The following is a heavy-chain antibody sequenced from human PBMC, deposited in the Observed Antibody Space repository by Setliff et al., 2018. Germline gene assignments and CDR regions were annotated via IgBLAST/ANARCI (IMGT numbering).Heavy chain of an antibody. V-gene: IGHV4-31*03. CDR2: IYYSGTT. CDR1: GGSFSSGGYY. Sequence: SETLSLTCTVSGGSFSSGGYYWNWIRQHPGKGLEWTGYIYYSGTTYSNPTLKSRVTISVDTSKSQFSLNLTSVTAADTAIYYCARVRWDRESFDIWGQGTMVTVSS. CDR3: ARVRWDRESFDI. J-gene: IGHJ3*02. D-gene: IGHD1-26*01.